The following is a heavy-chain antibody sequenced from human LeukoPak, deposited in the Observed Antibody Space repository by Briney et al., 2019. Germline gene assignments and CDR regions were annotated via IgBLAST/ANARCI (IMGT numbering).Heavy chain of an antibody. CDR3: ARMGYEILSNLFDP. CDR1: GFTFSDYF. J-gene: IGHJ5*02. D-gene: IGHD3-9*01. CDR2: ISSSGSSI. Sequence: GGSLRLSCAASGFTFSDYFFSWIRQAPGKGLEWVSYISSSGSSIYYADSVKGRFTVSRDNAKNSLYLQMNSLRAEDTAVYYCARMGYEILSNLFDPWGQGTLVTVSS. V-gene: IGHV3-11*01.